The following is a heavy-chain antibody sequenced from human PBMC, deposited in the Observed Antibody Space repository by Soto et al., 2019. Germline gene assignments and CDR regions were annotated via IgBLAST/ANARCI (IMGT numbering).Heavy chain of an antibody. CDR3: TRHRDYCSGGSCYTPDFDY. CDR2: IRSKANSYAT. CDR1: GFTFSGSA. V-gene: IGHV3-73*02. Sequence: EVQLVESGGGLVQPGGSLKLSCAASGFTFSGSAMHWVRQASRKGLEWVGRIRSKANSYATAYAASVKGRFTISRDDSKNTAYLQMNSLKTEDTAVYYCTRHRDYCSGGSCYTPDFDYWGQGTLVTVSS. J-gene: IGHJ4*02. D-gene: IGHD2-15*01.